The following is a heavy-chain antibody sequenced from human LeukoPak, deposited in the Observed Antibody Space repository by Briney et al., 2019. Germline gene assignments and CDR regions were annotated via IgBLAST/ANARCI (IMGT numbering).Heavy chain of an antibody. CDR3: ARIRDGYNDAYDI. CDR2: INPDGGNT. D-gene: IGHD5-24*01. CDR1: GYTFTGYY. V-gene: IGHV1-46*01. Sequence: ASEKVSCKASGYTFTGYYMHWVRQAPGQVLEWMGLINPDGGNTNYAQNFQGRVTLTRDTSTSTVYMELSSLRSEDTAIYYCARIRDGYNDAYDIWGQGTVVTVPS. J-gene: IGHJ3*02.